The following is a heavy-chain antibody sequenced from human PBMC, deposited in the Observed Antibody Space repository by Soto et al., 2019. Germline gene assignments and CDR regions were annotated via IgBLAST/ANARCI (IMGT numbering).Heavy chain of an antibody. Sequence: SETLSLTCAVSGASMTTGGFSWTWVRQPPGGGLEWIGHVYHRASTQYNPSLKGRVSISVDTSRSLFSLRLTSLTAADTAVYFCTRGSAAPLPLLYSHTWGQGTPGTVSS. J-gene: IGHJ1*01. CDR3: TRGSAAPLPLLYSHT. CDR2: VYHRAST. D-gene: IGHD2-15*01. V-gene: IGHV4-30-2*01. CDR1: GASMTTGGFS.